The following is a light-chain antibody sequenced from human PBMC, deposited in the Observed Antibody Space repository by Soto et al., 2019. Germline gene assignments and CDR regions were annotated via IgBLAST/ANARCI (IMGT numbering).Light chain of an antibody. Sequence: DTQMTQSPSSLSASVGDRVTITCRASQSVSGSLSWYQQKPGKAPNLLIYAASSLQSGVPSRFSGSGSGTDFTLTISTLQPEDFATYYCQQSYSLPRTFGQGTKVEVK. CDR1: QSVSGS. J-gene: IGKJ1*01. V-gene: IGKV1-39*01. CDR3: QQSYSLPRT. CDR2: AAS.